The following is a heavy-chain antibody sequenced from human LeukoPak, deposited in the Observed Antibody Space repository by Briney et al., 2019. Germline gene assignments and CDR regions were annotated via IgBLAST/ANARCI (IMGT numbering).Heavy chain of an antibody. D-gene: IGHD5-12*01. Sequence: PSETLSLTCSVSGDSISSAFYWGWIRQPPGKGLEWIGSIYHSGTTYYNPSLKSRVTISVDKSKNKFSLKLRSVTAADTAVYYCARLSGYDWESYYDYWGQGTLATVSS. J-gene: IGHJ4*02. CDR2: IYHSGTT. CDR3: ARLSGYDWESYYDY. V-gene: IGHV4-38-2*02. CDR1: GDSISSAFY.